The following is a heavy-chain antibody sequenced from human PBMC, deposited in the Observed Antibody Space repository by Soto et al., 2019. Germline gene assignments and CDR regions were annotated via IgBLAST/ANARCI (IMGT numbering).Heavy chain of an antibody. D-gene: IGHD3-3*01. CDR3: ARDTVGGYSFWSCYYIDGLDF. CDR2: IRGSADGT. Sequence: EVKLLESGGGLAQPGVSLRLSCVGSGFTFDSYAISWVRQAPGARLQWIAAIRGSADGTDYAHSVRGRFTISRDNAKKTVHLQMDSLRVEDTALYFCARDTVGGYSFWSCYYIDGLDFWCQVTLVSVS. CDR1: GFTFDSYA. V-gene: IGHV3-23*01. J-gene: IGHJ4*02.